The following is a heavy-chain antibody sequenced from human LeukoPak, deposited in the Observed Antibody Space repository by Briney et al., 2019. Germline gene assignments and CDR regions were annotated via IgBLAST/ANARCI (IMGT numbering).Heavy chain of an antibody. CDR1: GGSISSSSYY. Sequence: SETLSLTCTVSGGSISSSSYYWGWIRQPPGKGLEWIGSMDYSGSTYHNPSLKSRVTISVDTSKNQFSLKLSSVTAADTAVYYCVRSAAVPDNYFDPWGQGTLVTVSS. V-gene: IGHV4-39*01. J-gene: IGHJ5*02. D-gene: IGHD6-25*01. CDR2: MDYSGST. CDR3: VRSAAVPDNYFDP.